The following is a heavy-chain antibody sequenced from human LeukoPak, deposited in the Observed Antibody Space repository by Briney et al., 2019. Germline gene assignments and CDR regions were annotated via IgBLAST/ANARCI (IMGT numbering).Heavy chain of an antibody. D-gene: IGHD3-22*01. J-gene: IGHJ4*02. CDR3: AKAQRLPYYYDSSGYYRGVYYFDY. Sequence: GGSLRLSCAASGFTFSSSAMSWVRQAPGRGLEWVSAISNNGGYTYYADSVQGRFTISRDNSKNTLYLQMNSLRAEDTAVYYCAKAQRLPYYYDSSGYYRGVYYFDYWGQGTLVTVSS. CDR1: GFTFSSSA. CDR2: ISNNGGYT. V-gene: IGHV3-23*01.